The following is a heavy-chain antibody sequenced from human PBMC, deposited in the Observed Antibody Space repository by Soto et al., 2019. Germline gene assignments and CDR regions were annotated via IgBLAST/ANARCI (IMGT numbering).Heavy chain of an antibody. CDR3: VKVRDDHSYFFNY. J-gene: IGHJ4*02. CDR1: GGSISSYY. D-gene: IGHD6-6*01. V-gene: IGHV4-59*01. CDR2: IYYSGST. Sequence: SETLSLTCTVSGGSISSYYWSWIRQPPGKRLEWIGYIYYSGSTTYNPSLKSRVTISLDTSKQQFSLKLTSVTAADTAVYYCVKVRDDHSYFFNYWGQRTLVTVSS.